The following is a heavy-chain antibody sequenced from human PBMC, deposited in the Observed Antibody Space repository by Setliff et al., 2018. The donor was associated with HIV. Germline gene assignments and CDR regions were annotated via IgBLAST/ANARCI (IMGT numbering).Heavy chain of an antibody. CDR1: GYTFTSDY. V-gene: IGHV1-18*04. CDR3: ARGTTPLGWFDP. Sequence: ASVKVSCKASGYTFTSDYIHWVRQAPGQGLEWMGWISAYNGNTNYAQKLQGRVTMTTDTSTSTAYMELRSLRSDYTAVYYCARGTTPLGWFDPWGQGTLVTVSS. J-gene: IGHJ5*02. D-gene: IGHD2-2*01. CDR2: ISAYNGNT.